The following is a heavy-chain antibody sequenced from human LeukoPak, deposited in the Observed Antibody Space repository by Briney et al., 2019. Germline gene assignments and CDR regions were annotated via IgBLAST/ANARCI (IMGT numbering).Heavy chain of an antibody. Sequence: GGSLRLSCAASGFTFSSYSMNWVRQAPGKGLEWVSSISSSSSYIYYADSVKGRFTISRDNSKNTLYLQMNSLRAEDTAVYYCAKSTVLPSPNDYWGQGTLVTVSS. J-gene: IGHJ4*02. CDR2: ISSSSSYI. CDR3: AKSTVLPSPNDY. V-gene: IGHV3-21*04. D-gene: IGHD4-11*01. CDR1: GFTFSSYS.